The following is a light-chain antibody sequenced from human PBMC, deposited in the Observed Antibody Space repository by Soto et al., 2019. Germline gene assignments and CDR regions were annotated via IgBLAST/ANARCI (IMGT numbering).Light chain of an antibody. CDR2: EVS. CDR3: ISYTSSITWV. J-gene: IGLJ3*02. V-gene: IGLV2-14*01. CDR1: SSDIGGYNY. Sequence: QSALTQPASLSGSPGQSITISCTGTSSDIGGYNYVSWYQQHPGKAPKLMIYEVSNRPSGVSNRFSGSKSGNTASLTISGLQAEDEADYYCISYTSSITWVFGGGTKLTVL.